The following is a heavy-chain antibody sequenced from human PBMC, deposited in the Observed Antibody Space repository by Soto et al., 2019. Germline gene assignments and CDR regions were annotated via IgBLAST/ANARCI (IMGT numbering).Heavy chain of an antibody. D-gene: IGHD5-18*01. V-gene: IGHV1-8*01. CDR3: ARVKDTAWWFDP. CDR1: GDTFTIYD. CDR2: MNPNSGNT. Sequence: TSVKVSCRSSGDTFTIYDINWVRQATGQGLEWMGWMNPNSGNTGYAQKFQGRVTMTRNTSISTAYMELSSLRSEDTAVYYCARVKDTAWWFDPWGQGTLVTVSS. J-gene: IGHJ5*02.